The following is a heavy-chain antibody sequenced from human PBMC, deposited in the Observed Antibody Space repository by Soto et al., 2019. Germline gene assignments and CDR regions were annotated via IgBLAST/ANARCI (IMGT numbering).Heavy chain of an antibody. J-gene: IGHJ4*02. CDR1: GFTFSDYY. D-gene: IGHD4-17*01. V-gene: IGHV3-23*01. CDR2: ISSSGGSI. Sequence: GGSLRLSCAASGFTFSDYYMSWIRQAPGKGLEWVSSISSSGGSIYYADSVKGRFTISRDNSKNTLYLQMNSLRAEDTAVYYCAKSSPYYGDYDYWGQGTLVTVSS. CDR3: AKSSPYYGDYDY.